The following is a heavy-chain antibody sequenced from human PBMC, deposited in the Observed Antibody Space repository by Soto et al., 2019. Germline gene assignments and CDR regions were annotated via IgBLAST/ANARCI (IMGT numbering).Heavy chain of an antibody. CDR2: IVPMLGIV. Sequence: QVQLVQSGAEVKKPGSSVKVSCKASGGSFSSYSMSWVRQAPGQGLEWMGRIVPMLGIVDNAQKFQGRVTITADTSTRTTYMELSTMRSEGTTICYWARRTVTALLTSYYDYGMDDWGEGTTVTVSS. V-gene: IGHV1-69*02. J-gene: IGHJ6*04. CDR1: GGSFSSYS. D-gene: IGHD2-21*02. CDR3: ARRTVTALLTSYYDYGMDD.